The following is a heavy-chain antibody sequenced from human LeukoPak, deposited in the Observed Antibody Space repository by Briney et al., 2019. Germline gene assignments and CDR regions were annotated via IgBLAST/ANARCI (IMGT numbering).Heavy chain of an antibody. CDR3: AREGEGVIF. Sequence: RRASVKVSCKASGGTFSSYAISWVRQAPGQGLEWMGGIIPIFGTANYAQKFQGRVTITADESTGTAYMELSSLRSEDTAVYYCAREGEGVIFWGQGTLVTVSS. J-gene: IGHJ4*02. CDR2: IIPIFGTA. V-gene: IGHV1-69*13. CDR1: GGTFSSYA. D-gene: IGHD3-16*02.